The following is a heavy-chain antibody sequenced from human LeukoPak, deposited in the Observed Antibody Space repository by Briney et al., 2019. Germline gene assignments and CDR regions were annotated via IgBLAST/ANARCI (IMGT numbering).Heavy chain of an antibody. V-gene: IGHV1-2*02. J-gene: IGHJ4*02. CDR3: ATDHCSSTSCYPDY. CDR1: GYTFTGYY. D-gene: IGHD2-2*01. Sequence: ASVKVSRKASGYTFTGYYMHWVRQAPGQGLEWMGWIKPNSGGTNYVQKFQGRVTMTRDTSISTAYMELSRLRSDDTAVYYCATDHCSSTSCYPDYWGQGTLVTVSS. CDR2: IKPNSGGT.